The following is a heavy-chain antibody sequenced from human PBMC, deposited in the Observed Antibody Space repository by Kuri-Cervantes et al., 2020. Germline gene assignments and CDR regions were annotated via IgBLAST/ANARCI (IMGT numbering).Heavy chain of an antibody. CDR2: MNPNSGNT. CDR3: ARGAGCSWCTDYLVDWYFDL. J-gene: IGHJ2*01. D-gene: IGHD2-15*01. Sequence: ASVKVSCKASGYTFTGYDINWVRQAPGQGLEWMGWMNPNSGNTGYAQKFQGRVTMTRNTSISTAYMELSSLRSEDTAVYYCARGAGCSWCTDYLVDWYFDLWGHGTLVTVSS. V-gene: IGHV1-8*01. CDR1: GYTFTGYD.